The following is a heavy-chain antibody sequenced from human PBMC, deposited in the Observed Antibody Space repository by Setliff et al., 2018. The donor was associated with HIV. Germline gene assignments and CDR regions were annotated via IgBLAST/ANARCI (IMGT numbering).Heavy chain of an antibody. CDR2: ISGYNGKT. V-gene: IGHV1-18*04. CDR3: ARNFYDSSGYRYDH. Sequence: ASVKVSCKASGYTFTSYYMHWVRQAPGQGLEWMGWISGYNGKTNYAQKFQGRVTMTTDTSTSTAYMELRSLRSDDTAVYYCARNFYDSSGYRYDHWGQGTLVTVSS. D-gene: IGHD3-22*01. J-gene: IGHJ4*02. CDR1: GYTFTSYY.